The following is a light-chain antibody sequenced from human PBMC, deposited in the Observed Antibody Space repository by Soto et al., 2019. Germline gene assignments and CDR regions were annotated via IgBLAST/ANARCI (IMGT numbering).Light chain of an antibody. Sequence: EIVLTQAPGTLSLSPGERATLSCRASQIVSSYLAWYQQKAGQAPRLLIYDASNRATGIPDRFSGSGSGTEFTLTISSLQPDDFATYYCQHYNSYSEAFGQGTKVDIK. V-gene: IGKV3-11*01. CDR2: DAS. CDR3: QHYNSYSEA. CDR1: QIVSSY. J-gene: IGKJ1*01.